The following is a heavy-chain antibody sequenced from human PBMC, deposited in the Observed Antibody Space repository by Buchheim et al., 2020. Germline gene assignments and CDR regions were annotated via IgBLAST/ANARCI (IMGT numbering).Heavy chain of an antibody. CDR2: ISSSSSYI. Sequence: EVQLVESGGGLVKPGGSLRLSCAASGFTFSSYSMNWVRQAPGKGLEWVSSISSSSSYIYYADSVKGRFTISRDTAKNYMHLQMNSLRAEDTAVYYCARVRRHEIYYYYGMDVWGQGTT. CDR3: ARVRRHEIYYYYGMDV. CDR1: GFTFSSYS. D-gene: IGHD3-10*01. V-gene: IGHV3-21*01. J-gene: IGHJ6*02.